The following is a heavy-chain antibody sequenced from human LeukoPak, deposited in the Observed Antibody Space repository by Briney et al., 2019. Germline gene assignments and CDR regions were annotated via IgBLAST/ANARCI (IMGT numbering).Heavy chain of an antibody. D-gene: IGHD5-18*01. CDR1: GFTFSNYA. CDR2: IKQDGTEK. V-gene: IGHV3-7*01. J-gene: IGHJ4*02. CDR3: ARGGYNYGRDFDY. Sequence: GGSLRLSCAASGFTFSNYAMSWVRQPPGKGLEWVANIKQDGTEKYYVGSVKGRFTISRDNAKNSLYLQMNSLRAEDTAVYYCARGGYNYGRDFDYWGQGTLVTVSS.